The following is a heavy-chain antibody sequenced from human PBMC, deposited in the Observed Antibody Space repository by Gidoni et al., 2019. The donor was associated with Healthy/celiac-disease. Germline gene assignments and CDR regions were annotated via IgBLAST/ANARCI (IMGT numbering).Heavy chain of an antibody. CDR3: ARDNIEYSSSFSFDY. V-gene: IGHV3-33*01. Sequence: QVQLVESGGGVVQPGRSLRLSCAASGFTFSSYGMHWVRQAPGKGLELVAVIWYDGSNKYYAYSVKGRFTISRDNSKNTLYLQMNSLRAEDTAVYYCARDNIEYSSSFSFDYWGQGTLVTVSS. J-gene: IGHJ4*02. CDR1: GFTFSSYG. D-gene: IGHD6-6*01. CDR2: IWYDGSNK.